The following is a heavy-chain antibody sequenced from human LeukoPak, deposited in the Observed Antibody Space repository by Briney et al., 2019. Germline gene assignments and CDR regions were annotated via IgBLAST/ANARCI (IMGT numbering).Heavy chain of an antibody. CDR2: ISGSGGST. CDR1: GFTFSNYA. Sequence: PGGSLRLSCAASGFTFSNYAMSWVRQAPGKGLEWISAISGSGGSTYYADSVKGRFTISRDNSKNTLYLQINSLRAEDTAVYYCAKDVRAGVYYYYYYMDVWGKGTTVTVSS. V-gene: IGHV3-23*01. CDR3: AKDVRAGVYYYYYYMDV. D-gene: IGHD3-10*01. J-gene: IGHJ6*03.